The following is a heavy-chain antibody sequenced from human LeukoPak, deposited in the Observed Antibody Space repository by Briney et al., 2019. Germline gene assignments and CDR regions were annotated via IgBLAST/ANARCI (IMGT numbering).Heavy chain of an antibody. V-gene: IGHV1-18*01. CDR3: ARGLIWFGELNNWFDP. J-gene: IGHJ5*02. CDR2: ISAYNGNT. D-gene: IGHD3-10*01. Sequence: GASVEVSCKASGYTFTSYGISWVRQAPGQGLEWMGWISAYNGNTNYAQKLQGRVTMTTDTSTSTAYMELRSLRSDDTAVYYCARGLIWFGELNNWFDPWGQGTLVTVSS. CDR1: GYTFTSYG.